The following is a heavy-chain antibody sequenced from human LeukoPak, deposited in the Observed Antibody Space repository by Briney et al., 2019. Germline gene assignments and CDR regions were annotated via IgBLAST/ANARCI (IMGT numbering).Heavy chain of an antibody. D-gene: IGHD2-21*02. J-gene: IGHJ4*02. CDR3: AKDGRAYCGGDCLDY. V-gene: IGHV3-30*18. CDR1: GFTFSSYG. CDR2: ISYDGSNK. Sequence: GGSLRLSCAAPGFTFSSYGMHWVRQAPGKGLEWVAVISYDGSNKYYADSVKGRFTISRDNSKNTLYLQMNSLRAEDTAVYYCAKDGRAYCGGDCLDYWGQGTLVTVSS.